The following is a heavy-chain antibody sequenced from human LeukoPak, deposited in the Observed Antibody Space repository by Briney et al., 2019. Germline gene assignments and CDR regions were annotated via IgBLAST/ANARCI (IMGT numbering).Heavy chain of an antibody. CDR1: GFTVSSNF. Sequence: PGGSLRLSCAASGFTVSSNFMTWVRQPPGKGLEWVSIIYPDGSTYFADSVKGRFTISRDNSDNTLFLQMDSLRAEDTAVYYCAAAYFGVDQYYYGMDVWGQGTTVTVSS. CDR3: AAAYFGVDQYYYGMDV. V-gene: IGHV3-66*01. D-gene: IGHD3-3*01. J-gene: IGHJ6*02. CDR2: IYPDGST.